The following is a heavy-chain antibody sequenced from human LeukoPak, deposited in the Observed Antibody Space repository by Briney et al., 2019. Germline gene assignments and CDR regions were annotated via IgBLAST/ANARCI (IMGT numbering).Heavy chain of an antibody. Sequence: GASVKVSCKASGYTFTIYDINWVRQATGQGLEWMGWMNPNSGNTGYAQKFQGRVTMTRNTSISTAYMELSSLRSEDTAVYYCARGPYYDFWSSGYYYMDVWGKGTTVTVSS. CDR2: MNPNSGNT. D-gene: IGHD3-3*01. J-gene: IGHJ6*03. CDR3: ARGPYYDFWSSGYYYMDV. CDR1: GYTFTIYD. V-gene: IGHV1-8*01.